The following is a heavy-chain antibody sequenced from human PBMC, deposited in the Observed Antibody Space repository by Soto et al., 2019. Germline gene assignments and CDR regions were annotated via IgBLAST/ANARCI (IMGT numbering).Heavy chain of an antibody. CDR3: TPGFGELLLNGNYYYGMDV. V-gene: IGHV3-15*07. CDR1: GFTFSNAW. Sequence: GGSLRLSCAASGFTFSNAWMNWVRQAPGKGLEWVGRIKSKTDGGTTYYAAPVKGRFTMSRDDSKNTLYLQMNSLKTEDTAVYYCTPGFGELLLNGNYYYGMDVWGQGTTVTVSS. J-gene: IGHJ6*02. CDR2: IKSKTDGGTT. D-gene: IGHD3-10*01.